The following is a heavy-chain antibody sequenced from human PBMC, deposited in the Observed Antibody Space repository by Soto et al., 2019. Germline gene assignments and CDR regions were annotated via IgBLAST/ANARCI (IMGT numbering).Heavy chain of an antibody. Sequence: SETLSLTCRVSCGSVGTGAYYWSWIRQPPGKGLEWIGYTLYSGSPNYNPSLQSLQSRVTISVDTSRNQFSLRLTSVTAADTALYYCARHDYYHRTFDIWGQGTLVTVSS. CDR2: TLYSGSP. V-gene: IGHV4-61*08. D-gene: IGHD3-9*01. CDR3: ARHDYYHRTFDI. CDR1: CGSVGTGAYY. J-gene: IGHJ3*02.